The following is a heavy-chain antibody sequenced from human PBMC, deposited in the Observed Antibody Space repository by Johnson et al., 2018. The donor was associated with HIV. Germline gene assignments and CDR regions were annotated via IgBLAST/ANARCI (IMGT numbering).Heavy chain of an antibody. Sequence: QVQLVESGGDVVQPGRSLRLSCAASRFIFSTSGMHWVRQAPGQGLEWVAVIYSGGSTYYADAVKGRFTISRENSKNTLYLQMNSLRAADTAVYYCAKDLIGSENEKWASHYYDFGRGYPYQDPRDVVGTFDIWGHGTMVTVYS. V-gene: IGHV3-NL1*01. CDR2: IYSGGST. CDR3: AKDLIGSENEKWASHYYDFGRGYPYQDPRDVVGTFDI. CDR1: RFIFSTSG. J-gene: IGHJ3*02. D-gene: IGHD3-3*01.